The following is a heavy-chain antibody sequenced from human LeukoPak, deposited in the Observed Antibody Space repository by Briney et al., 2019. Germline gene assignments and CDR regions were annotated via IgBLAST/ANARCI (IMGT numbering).Heavy chain of an antibody. V-gene: IGHV3-30-3*01. CDR1: GFTFSSYA. Sequence: GGSLRLSCAASGFTFSSYAMHWVRQAPGKGLEWVAVISYDGSNKYYADSVKGRFTISRDNSKNTRYLQMNSLRAEDTAVYYCARDRDYAFDYWGQGTLVTVSS. J-gene: IGHJ4*02. CDR3: ARDRDYAFDY. D-gene: IGHD4-17*01. CDR2: ISYDGSNK.